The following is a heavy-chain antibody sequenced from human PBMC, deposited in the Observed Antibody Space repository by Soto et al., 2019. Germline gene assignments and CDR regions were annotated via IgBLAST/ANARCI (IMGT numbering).Heavy chain of an antibody. CDR2: ISYDGSNK. CDR1: GFTFSSYA. CDR3: ARELVATIRGRRV. J-gene: IGHJ6*02. V-gene: IGHV3-30-3*01. D-gene: IGHD5-12*01. Sequence: GGSLRLSCAASGFTFSSYAMHWVRQAPGKGLEWVAVISYDGSNKYYADSVKGRFTISRDNSKNTLYLQMNSLRAEDTAVYYCARELVATIRGRRVWGQGTTVTVSS.